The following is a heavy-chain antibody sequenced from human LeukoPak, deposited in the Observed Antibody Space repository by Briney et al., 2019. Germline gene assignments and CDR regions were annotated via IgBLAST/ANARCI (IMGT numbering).Heavy chain of an antibody. Sequence: ASVKVSCKVSGYTLTELSMHWVRQAPGKGLEWMGGFDPEDGETIYAQKFQGRVAMTEDTSTDTAYMELSSLRSEDTAVYYCATVSSSWYAYFDYWGQGTLVTVSS. J-gene: IGHJ4*02. D-gene: IGHD6-13*01. V-gene: IGHV1-24*01. CDR3: ATVSSSWYAYFDY. CDR1: GYTLTELS. CDR2: FDPEDGET.